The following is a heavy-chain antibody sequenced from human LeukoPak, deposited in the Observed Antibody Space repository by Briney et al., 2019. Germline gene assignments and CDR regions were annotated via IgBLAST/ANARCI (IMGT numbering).Heavy chain of an antibody. V-gene: IGHV1-24*01. CDR2: FDPEDGET. J-gene: IGHJ4*02. CDR1: GYTLTELS. CDR3: ARETSGDCFDY. Sequence: ASVKVSCKVPGYTLTELSMHWVRQAPGKGLEWMGGFDPEDGETIYAQKFQGRVTMTRDMSTSTVYMELSSLRSEDTAVYYCARETSGDCFDYWGQGTLVTVSS. D-gene: IGHD2-15*01.